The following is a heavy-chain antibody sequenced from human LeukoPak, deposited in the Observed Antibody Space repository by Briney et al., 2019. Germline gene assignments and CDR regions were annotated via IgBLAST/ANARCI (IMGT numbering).Heavy chain of an antibody. V-gene: IGHV3-23*01. D-gene: IGHD1-7*01. Sequence: ASLKLSCTASGCTFSSYAMSWVRQAPGQGLEWISAISGSGGSTYYADSVKGRFTISRDNSKNTLYLQMNSLRAEDTAVYYCAKVYWNYRGFDYWGQGTLVTVSS. CDR2: ISGSGGST. CDR3: AKVYWNYRGFDY. J-gene: IGHJ4*02. CDR1: GCTFSSYA.